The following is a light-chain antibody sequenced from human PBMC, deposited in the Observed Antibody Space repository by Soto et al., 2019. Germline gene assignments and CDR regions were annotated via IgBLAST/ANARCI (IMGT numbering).Light chain of an antibody. CDR3: QQRSNWPPLT. CDR2: DAS. Sequence: EIVLTQSPATLSLSPGERATLSCRASQSVSTYLVWYQQKPGQAPRLLIFDASNRATGIPARFSGSGSGTDFTLTISCLEPEDFAVYYCQQRSNWPPLTFGGGTKVEIK. J-gene: IGKJ4*01. CDR1: QSVSTY. V-gene: IGKV3-11*01.